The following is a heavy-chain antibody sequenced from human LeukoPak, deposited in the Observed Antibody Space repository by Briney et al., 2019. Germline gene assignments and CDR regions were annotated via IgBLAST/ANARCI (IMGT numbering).Heavy chain of an antibody. D-gene: IGHD3-10*01. CDR2: IWYDGSNK. CDR3: ARGGFVLLWFGELSLYGMDV. Sequence: PGGSLRLSCAASGFTFSSYGMHWVRQAPGKGLEWAAVIWYDGSNKYYADSVKGRFTISRDNSKNTLYLQMNSLRAEDTAVYYCARGGFVLLWFGELSLYGMDVWGQGTTVTVSS. CDR1: GFTFSSYG. J-gene: IGHJ6*02. V-gene: IGHV3-33*01.